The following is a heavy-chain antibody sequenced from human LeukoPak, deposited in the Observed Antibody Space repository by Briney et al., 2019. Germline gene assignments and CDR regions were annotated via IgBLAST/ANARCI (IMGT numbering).Heavy chain of an antibody. J-gene: IGHJ4*02. CDR2: IWYDGSNK. D-gene: IGHD3-10*01. CDR3: ARAGYYDSGSYPYYFDN. V-gene: IGHV3-33*01. Sequence: GGSLRLPCAVSGFTFSSYVMHWVRQAPGKGLEWVAAIWYDGSNKYYADSVKGRFTISRDNSKNTLYLQMNSLRAEDTAVYYCARAGYYDSGSYPYYFDNWGQGTLVTVSS. CDR1: GFTFSSYV.